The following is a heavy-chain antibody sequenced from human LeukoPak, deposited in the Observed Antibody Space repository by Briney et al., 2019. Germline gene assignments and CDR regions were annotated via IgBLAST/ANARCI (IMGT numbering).Heavy chain of an antibody. D-gene: IGHD3-9*01. V-gene: IGHV1-18*01. CDR1: GYTFTCYG. J-gene: IGHJ4*02. Sequence: ASVTVSCKASGYTFTCYGISWVRQAPGQGLEWMGWISAYNGNTNYAQKLQGRVTMTTDTSTSTAYMELRSLRSDDTAVYYCARGVDILTGYNYFDYWGQGTLVTVSS. CDR2: ISAYNGNT. CDR3: ARGVDILTGYNYFDY.